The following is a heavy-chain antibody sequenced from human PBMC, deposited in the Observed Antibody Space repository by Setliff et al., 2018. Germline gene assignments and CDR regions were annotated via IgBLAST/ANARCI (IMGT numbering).Heavy chain of an antibody. CDR2: IYHSGST. V-gene: IGHV4-38-2*02. D-gene: IGHD2-21*02. J-gene: IGHJ4*02. CDR1: GYSISSGYY. Sequence: SETLSLTCAVSGYSISSGYYWGWIRQPPGKGLEWIGSIYHSGSTYYNPSLKSRVTISVDTSKNQVSLKLNSVTATDTAVYYCARDLGHGGDSDYWGQGILVTV. CDR3: ARDLGHGGDSDY.